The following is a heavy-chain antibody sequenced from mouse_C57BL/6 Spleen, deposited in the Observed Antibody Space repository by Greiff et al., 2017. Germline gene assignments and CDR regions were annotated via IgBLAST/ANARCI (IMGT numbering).Heavy chain of an antibody. V-gene: IGHV3-6*01. Sequence: EVHLVESGPGLVKPSQSLSLTCSVTGYSITSGYYWNWIRQFPGNKLEWMGYISYDGSNNYNPSFKNRIPIPRDTSKNQFFLKLNSVTTEDTATYDCARGTGTGYFDVWGTGTTVTVSS. D-gene: IGHD4-1*01. J-gene: IGHJ1*03. CDR1: GYSITSGYY. CDR3: ARGTGTGYFDV. CDR2: ISYDGSN.